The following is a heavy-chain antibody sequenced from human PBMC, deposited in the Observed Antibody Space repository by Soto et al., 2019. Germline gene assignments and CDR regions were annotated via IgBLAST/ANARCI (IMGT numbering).Heavy chain of an antibody. V-gene: IGHV1-3*01. CDR3: ARGERGAVRFDY. Sequence: ASVKVSCKASGYTFTSYAMHWVRQAPGQRLEWMGWINAGNGNTKYSQKFQGRVTITRDTSASTAYMELSSLRSEDTAVYYCARGERGAVRFDYWGQGTLVTVSS. J-gene: IGHJ4*02. CDR1: GYTFTSYA. CDR2: INAGNGNT. D-gene: IGHD3-10*01.